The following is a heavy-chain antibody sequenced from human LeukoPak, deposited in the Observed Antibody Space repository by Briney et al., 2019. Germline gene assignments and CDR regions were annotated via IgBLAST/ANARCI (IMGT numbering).Heavy chain of an antibody. CDR2: IYYSGST. CDR3: ASRSYYDSGGLPAY. J-gene: IGHJ4*02. D-gene: IGHD3-22*01. CDR1: GGSISIYY. Sequence: SETLSLTCTVAGGSISIYYWSCIRQPPGKGLEWIGYIYYSGSTNYNPSLKSRVTISVDTSKNQFSLKLSSVTAADTAVYYCASRSYYDSGGLPAYWGQGTLVTVSS. V-gene: IGHV4-59*08.